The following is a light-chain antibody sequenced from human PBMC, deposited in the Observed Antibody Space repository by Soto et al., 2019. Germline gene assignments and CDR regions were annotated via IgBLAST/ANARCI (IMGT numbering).Light chain of an antibody. V-gene: IGKV1-39*01. CDR1: QNIYSY. CDR2: GVS. Sequence: DIQMTQSPSSLSASVGDRVIITCRASQNIYSYLSWYQQKPGKAPKLLIYGVSNLQSGVPSRFSGSGSGTDFSLTISSLQREDLATYYCQQYCDTLALTFGGGTKVEIK. J-gene: IGKJ4*01. CDR3: QQYCDTLALT.